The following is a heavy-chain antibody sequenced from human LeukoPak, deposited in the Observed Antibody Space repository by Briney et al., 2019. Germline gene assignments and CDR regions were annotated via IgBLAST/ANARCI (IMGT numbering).Heavy chain of an antibody. CDR1: EFTFSNYA. V-gene: IGHV3-23*01. D-gene: IGHD3-16*02. CDR2: ISGRGVST. CDR3: AKDSYYDYVWGSYRYTNQFDY. Sequence: PGGSLRLSCAASEFTFSNYAMNWVRQAPGKGLEWVSAISGRGVSTYYADSVKGRFTISRDNSKNTLYLQMNSLRAEDTAVYYCAKDSYYDYVWGSYRYTNQFDYWGQGTLVTVSS. J-gene: IGHJ4*02.